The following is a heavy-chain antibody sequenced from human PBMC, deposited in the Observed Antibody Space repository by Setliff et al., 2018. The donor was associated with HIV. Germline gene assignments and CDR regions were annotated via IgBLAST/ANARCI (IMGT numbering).Heavy chain of an antibody. J-gene: IGHJ4*02. CDR3: AEDRSGSYRTFDY. V-gene: IGHV4-39*07. CDR2: VYYSGST. D-gene: IGHD1-26*01. Sequence: KPSETLSLTCTVSGASSIYFWGWIRKPPGKGLELIGSVYYSGSTYYNPSLKSRVTVSMDTSKNQFSLKLNSVTAADTAVYCCAEDRSGSYRTFDYWGPGILVTVSS. CDR1: GASSIYF.